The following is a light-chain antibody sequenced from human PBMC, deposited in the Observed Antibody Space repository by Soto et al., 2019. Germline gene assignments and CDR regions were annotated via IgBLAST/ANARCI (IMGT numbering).Light chain of an antibody. CDR2: KVS. Sequence: DIQLTQSPSTLSASVGDRITITCRASQPVSTWLGWFQQKTGNAPNLLLFKVSTKKTGVPSRISGSGSGTAFTLTIVSLQADDFATYYCQQYNSYPWTFGQGTKVDIK. CDR3: QQYNSYPWT. CDR1: QPVSTW. J-gene: IGKJ1*01. V-gene: IGKV1-5*03.